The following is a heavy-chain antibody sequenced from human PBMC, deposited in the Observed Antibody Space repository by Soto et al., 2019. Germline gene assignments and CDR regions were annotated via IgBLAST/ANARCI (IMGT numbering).Heavy chain of an antibody. CDR1: GVSISSSSYY. V-gene: IGHV4-39*01. Sequence: ETLSLTCPVSGVSISSSSYYWGWIRQPPGKGLEWIGSIYYSWSTYYNPSLKSRVTISVDTSKNQFSLKLSSVTAADTAVYYCARHANHDIVVVPAAIDGMDVWGQGTKVTVYS. J-gene: IGHJ6*02. CDR2: IYYSWST. CDR3: ARHANHDIVVVPAAIDGMDV. D-gene: IGHD2-2*02.